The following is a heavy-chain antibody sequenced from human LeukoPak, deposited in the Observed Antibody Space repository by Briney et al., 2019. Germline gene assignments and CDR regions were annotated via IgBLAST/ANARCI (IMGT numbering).Heavy chain of an antibody. J-gene: IGHJ1*01. CDR3: ARKGSAAAGHFQH. Sequence: SETLSLTCSVSGVSISSSHHYWGWIRQAPGKGLEWIGRIYYRGSSSYNPSLKSRVTISVDTSTNQLSLELSSVTAADTAVYYCARKGSAAAGHFQHWGQGALVIVSS. V-gene: IGHV4-39*01. CDR1: GVSISSSHHY. D-gene: IGHD6-13*01. CDR2: IYYRGSS.